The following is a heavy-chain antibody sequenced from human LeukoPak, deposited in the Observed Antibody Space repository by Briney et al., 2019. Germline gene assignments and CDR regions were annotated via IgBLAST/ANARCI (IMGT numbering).Heavy chain of an antibody. CDR3: GRGPILLWIHNGIDV. CDR1: GFIFGDHA. V-gene: IGHV3-49*04. Sequence: GGSLRLSCAAYGFIFGDHAMSWVRQAPRKGLEWVGFIRSKAYGGTIEYAASVQGRFTISRDDSKGIAYLQMNSLETEDTAVYYCGRGPILLWIHNGIDVWGPGTTVTVSS. J-gene: IGHJ6*02. CDR2: IRSKAYGGTI. D-gene: IGHD3-10*01.